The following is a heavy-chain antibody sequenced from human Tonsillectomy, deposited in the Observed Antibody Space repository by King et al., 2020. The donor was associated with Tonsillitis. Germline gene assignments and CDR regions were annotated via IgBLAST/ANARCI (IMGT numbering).Heavy chain of an antibody. CDR3: ARAPLVVPADMDY. Sequence: QPVQSGAEVKMPGASVKISCKTSGYTFSTYAMHWVRQAPGQGLEWMGWINAAIGDTKYSQKLQGRVTITMDTSASTAFMELSSLRSEDTAVYYCARAPLVVPADMDYWGQGTLVTVSS. D-gene: IGHD2-2*01. V-gene: IGHV1-3*01. J-gene: IGHJ4*02. CDR2: INAAIGDT. CDR1: GYTFSTYA.